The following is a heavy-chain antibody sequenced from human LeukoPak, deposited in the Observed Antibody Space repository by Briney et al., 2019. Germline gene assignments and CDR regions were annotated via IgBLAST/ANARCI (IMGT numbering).Heavy chain of an antibody. J-gene: IGHJ4*02. V-gene: IGHV3-74*03. CDR2: INSDGSDT. D-gene: IGHD6-19*01. Sequence: GGSLRLSCAASGFTFSRYWMHWVRQAPGKGLVWVSRINSDGSDTTYADSVKGRFTISRDNAKNTLYLQVNSLRAEDTAVYYCLSGSWYFDYWGQGTLVSVSS. CDR1: GFTFSRYW. CDR3: LSGSWYFDY.